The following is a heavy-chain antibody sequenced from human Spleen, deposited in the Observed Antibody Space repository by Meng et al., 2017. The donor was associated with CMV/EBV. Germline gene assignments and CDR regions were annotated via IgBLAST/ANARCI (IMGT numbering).Heavy chain of an antibody. J-gene: IGHJ4*02. CDR1: GYSISSGYY. Sequence: SETLSLTCTVSGYSISSGYYWGWIRQPPGKGLEWIGSIYHSGDTYYNPSLKSRVTIAMDTSKNHFSLRLSSVTAADTAVYYCATSMTRAEGWLYWGQGTLVTVSS. D-gene: IGHD5-12*01. CDR3: ATSMTRAEGWLY. CDR2: IYHSGDT. V-gene: IGHV4-38-2*02.